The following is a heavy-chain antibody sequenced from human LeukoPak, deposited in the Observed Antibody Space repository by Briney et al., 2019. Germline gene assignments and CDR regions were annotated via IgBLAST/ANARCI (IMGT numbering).Heavy chain of an antibody. D-gene: IGHD6-6*01. J-gene: IGHJ5*02. V-gene: IGHV1-69*05. CDR1: GGTFSSYA. Sequence: AASVKVSCKASGGTFSSYAISWVQQAPGQGLEWMGGIIPIFGTANYAQKFQGRVTTTTDESTSTAYMELSSLRSEDTAVYYFARDRGLSSIAARLDPWGQGTLVTVSS. CDR2: IIPIFGTA. CDR3: ARDRGLSSIAARLDP.